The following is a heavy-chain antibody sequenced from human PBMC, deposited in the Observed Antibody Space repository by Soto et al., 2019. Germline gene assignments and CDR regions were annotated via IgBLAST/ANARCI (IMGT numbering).Heavy chain of an antibody. Sequence: GGSLRLSRAASGFTFSSYAMHWVRQAPGKGLEYVSAISSNGGSTYYANSVKGRFTISRDNSKNTLYLQMGSLRAEDMAVYYCAREGYCSSTSCYSFNYWGQGTLVTVSS. D-gene: IGHD2-2*01. CDR2: ISSNGGST. CDR3: AREGYCSSTSCYSFNY. J-gene: IGHJ4*02. CDR1: GFTFSSYA. V-gene: IGHV3-64*01.